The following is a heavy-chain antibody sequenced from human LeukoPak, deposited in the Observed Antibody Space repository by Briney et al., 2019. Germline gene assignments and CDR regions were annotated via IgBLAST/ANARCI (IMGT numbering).Heavy chain of an antibody. Sequence: SETLSLTCTVSGASFSDSTYYWACFRQPPGKGLEWIASLCFSKTKYNPSLKRRITISGNTTKNQFSLKLTSVTATDSAFYYCASPSKLVVSRGAFDIWGQGTMVTVSA. CDR1: GASFSDSTYY. D-gene: IGHD3-10*01. J-gene: IGHJ3*02. CDR3: ASPSKLVVSRGAFDI. CDR2: LCFSKT. V-gene: IGHV4-39*01.